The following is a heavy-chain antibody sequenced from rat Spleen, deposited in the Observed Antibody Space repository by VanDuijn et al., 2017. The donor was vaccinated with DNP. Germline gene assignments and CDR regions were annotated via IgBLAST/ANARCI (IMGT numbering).Heavy chain of an antibody. CDR2: MKYDGDT. CDR3: TRDQGVTTVPTGNWFAY. Sequence: QVQLKESGPVLVQASETLSLTCTVSGFSLTNYGVIWIRQPPGKGLEWMGRMKYDGDTYYNSALKSRLSISRDTSKSQVFLKMNSLQTEDTAIYYCTRDQGVTTVPTGNWFAYWGQGTLVTVSS. CDR1: GFSLTNYG. V-gene: IGHV2S30*01. J-gene: IGHJ3*01. D-gene: IGHD1-1*01.